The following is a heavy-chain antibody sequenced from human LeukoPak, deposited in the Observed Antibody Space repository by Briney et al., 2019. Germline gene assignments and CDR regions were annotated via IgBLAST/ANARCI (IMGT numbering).Heavy chain of an antibody. CDR2: ISYDGSNK. D-gene: IGHD6-13*01. CDR3: AKEGTTAYSIAAESADY. Sequence: SGGSLRLSCAASGFTFSSYAMHWVRQAPGKGLEWVAVISYDGSNKYYADSVKGRFTISRDNSKNTLYLQMNSLRAEDTAVYYCAKEGTTAYSIAAESADYWGQGTLVTVSS. J-gene: IGHJ4*02. V-gene: IGHV3-30*04. CDR1: GFTFSSYA.